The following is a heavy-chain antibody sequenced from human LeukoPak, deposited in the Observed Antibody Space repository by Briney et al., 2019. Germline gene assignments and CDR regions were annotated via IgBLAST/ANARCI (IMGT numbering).Heavy chain of an antibody. CDR1: GGSISSGSYY. V-gene: IGHV4-61*01. CDR2: VYYSGST. J-gene: IGHJ4*02. Sequence: SETLSLTCTVSGGSISSGSYYWSWIRQPPGKGLEWIGYVYYSGSTEYNPSLRSRVTISLEMSKHQFSLNVTSVTAADTAVYYCATNTGTVFDYWGQGALVTVSS. D-gene: IGHD7-27*01. CDR3: ATNTGTVFDY.